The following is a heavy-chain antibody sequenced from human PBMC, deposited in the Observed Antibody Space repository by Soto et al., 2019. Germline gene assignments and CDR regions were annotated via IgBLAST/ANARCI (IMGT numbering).Heavy chain of an antibody. Sequence: PSETLSLTCTVSGGSISSYYWSWIRQPPGKGLEWIGYIYYSGSTNYNPSLKSRVTISVDTSKNHFSLKLSSVTAADTAVYYCARDAISIAAAGEYNWFDPWGQGTLVTVSS. J-gene: IGHJ5*02. CDR3: ARDAISIAAAGEYNWFDP. D-gene: IGHD6-13*01. CDR2: IYYSGST. CDR1: GGSISSYY. V-gene: IGHV4-59*01.